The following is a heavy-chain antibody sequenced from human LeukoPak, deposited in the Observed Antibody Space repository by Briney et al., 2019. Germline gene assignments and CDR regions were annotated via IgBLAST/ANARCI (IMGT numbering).Heavy chain of an antibody. Sequence: GGSLRLSCAASGFTFSSYSMNWVRQAPGKGLEWVSSISSSSSYIYYADSVKGRFTISRDNAKNTLYLQMNSLRAEDTAVYYCAASGVYSSWTSFDYWGQGTLVTVSS. J-gene: IGHJ4*02. D-gene: IGHD6-6*01. CDR3: AASGVYSSWTSFDY. CDR2: ISSSSSYI. V-gene: IGHV3-21*04. CDR1: GFTFSSYS.